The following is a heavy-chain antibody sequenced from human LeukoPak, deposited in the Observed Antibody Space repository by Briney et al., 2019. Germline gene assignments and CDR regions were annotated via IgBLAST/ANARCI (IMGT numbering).Heavy chain of an antibody. Sequence: PGGSLRLSCAASGFTFSSYAMSWVRQAPGKGLEWASAISGSGGSTYYADSVKGRFTISRDNSKNTLYLQMNSLRAEDTAVYYCAKDTPYYYDSSGYPIDYWGQGTLVTVSS. CDR3: AKDTPYYYDSSGYPIDY. D-gene: IGHD3-22*01. V-gene: IGHV3-23*01. CDR2: ISGSGGST. J-gene: IGHJ4*02. CDR1: GFTFSSYA.